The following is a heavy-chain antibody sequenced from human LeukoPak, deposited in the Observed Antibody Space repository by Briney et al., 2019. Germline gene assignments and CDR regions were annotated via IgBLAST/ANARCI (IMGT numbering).Heavy chain of an antibody. Sequence: GGSLRLSCAASGFTFSSYAMSWVRQAPGKGLEWFSAISGSGGSTYYADSVKGRFTISRDNSKNTLYLQMNSLRAEDTAVYYWAKGRVVVAATDVWGQGTLVTVSS. J-gene: IGHJ4*02. V-gene: IGHV3-23*01. CDR3: AKGRVVVAATDV. D-gene: IGHD2-15*01. CDR1: GFTFSSYA. CDR2: ISGSGGST.